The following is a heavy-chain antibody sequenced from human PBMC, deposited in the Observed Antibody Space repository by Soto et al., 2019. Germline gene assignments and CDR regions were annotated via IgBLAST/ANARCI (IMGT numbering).Heavy chain of an antibody. Sequence: SETLSLTCTVSGDSVTSDSYFWSWIRQPPGKGLEWIGNSYYSGYYSGSTNHNPSLKSRVTVSVDTSKNQFSLKLSSVTAADTAVYYCARVIGMVPAKGYYYYYGMDVWGQGTTVTVSS. CDR3: ARVIGMVPAKGYYYYYGMDV. J-gene: IGHJ6*02. D-gene: IGHD3-22*01. V-gene: IGHV4-61*01. CDR1: GDSVTSDSYF. CDR2: SYYSGYYSGST.